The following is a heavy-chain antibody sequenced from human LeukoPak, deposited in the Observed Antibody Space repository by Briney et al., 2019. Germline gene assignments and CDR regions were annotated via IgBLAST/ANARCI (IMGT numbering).Heavy chain of an antibody. V-gene: IGHV7-4-1*02. CDR2: INTNTGNP. J-gene: IGHJ4*02. D-gene: IGHD6-13*01. Sequence: ASVKVSCRASGYTFTSYAMNWVRQAPGQGLEWMGWINTNTGNPTYAQGFTGRFVFSLDTSVSTAYLQISSLKAEDTAVYYCARVHRIAAGAFYDYWGQGTLVTVSS. CDR3: ARVHRIAAGAFYDY. CDR1: GYTFTSYA.